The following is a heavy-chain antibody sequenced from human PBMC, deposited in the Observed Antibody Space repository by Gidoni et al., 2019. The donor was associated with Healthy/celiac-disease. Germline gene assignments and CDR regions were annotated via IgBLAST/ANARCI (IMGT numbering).Heavy chain of an antibody. J-gene: IGHJ3*02. D-gene: IGHD5-18*01. Sequence: QLQLQESGPGLVKPSETLSLTCTVSGGSISSSSYYWGWIRQPPGKGLEWIGSIYYSGSTYYNPSLKSRVTISVDTSKNQFSLKLSSVTAADTAVYYCARPRYSYALGDDAFDIWGQGTMVTVSS. V-gene: IGHV4-39*01. CDR1: GGSISSSSYY. CDR2: IYYSGST. CDR3: ARPRYSYALGDDAFDI.